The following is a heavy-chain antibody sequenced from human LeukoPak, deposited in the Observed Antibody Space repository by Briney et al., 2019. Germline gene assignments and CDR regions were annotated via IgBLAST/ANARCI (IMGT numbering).Heavy chain of an antibody. CDR2: IYYSGST. CDR1: GGSISSGGYY. Sequence: SETLSLTCTVSGGSISSGGYYWGWIRQPPGKGLEWIGSIYYSGSTYYNPSLKSRVTISVDTSKNQFSLKLSSVTAADTAVYYCARGRGYSYGYGDYYYGMDVWGQGTTVTVSS. V-gene: IGHV4-39*07. CDR3: ARGRGYSYGYGDYYYGMDV. D-gene: IGHD5-18*01. J-gene: IGHJ6*02.